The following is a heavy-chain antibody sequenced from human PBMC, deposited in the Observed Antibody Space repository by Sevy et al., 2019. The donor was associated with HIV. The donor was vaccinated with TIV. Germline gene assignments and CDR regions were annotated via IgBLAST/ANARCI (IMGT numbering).Heavy chain of an antibody. J-gene: IGHJ6*02. CDR2: INQDGSEK. V-gene: IGHV3-7*01. CDR1: GITISNHW. Sequence: GGSLRLSCVGSGITISNHWMNWVRQAPGKGLEWVANINQDGSEKYHVDSVKGRFTISRDNAKKSGYLQMHSLRVDDSGVDYCARAMGVWGQGTPVTVSS. CDR3: ARAMGV.